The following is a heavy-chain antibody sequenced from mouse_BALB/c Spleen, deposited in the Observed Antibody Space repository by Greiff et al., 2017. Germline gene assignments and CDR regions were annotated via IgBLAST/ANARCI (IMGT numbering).Heavy chain of an antibody. D-gene: IGHD2-2*01. V-gene: IGHV5-17*02. CDR1: GFTFSSFG. J-gene: IGHJ4*01. Sequence: DVKLVESGGGLVQPGGSRKLSCAASGFTFSSFGMHWVRQAPEKGLEWVAYISSGSSTIYYADTVKGRFTISRDNPKNTLFLQMTSLRSEDTAMYYCARSWGYEYYAMDYWGQGTSVTVSS. CDR3: ARSWGYEYYAMDY. CDR2: ISSGSSTI.